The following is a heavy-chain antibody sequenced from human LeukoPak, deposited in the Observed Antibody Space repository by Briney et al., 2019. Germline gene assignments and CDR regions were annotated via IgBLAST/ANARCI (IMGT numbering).Heavy chain of an antibody. CDR1: GGSISSSSYY. J-gene: IGHJ4*02. CDR2: IYYGGSI. CDR3: ARAIRVAIFDY. V-gene: IGHV4-39*07. Sequence: SETLSLTCTVSGGSISSSSYYWGWIRQSRGKGLEWIGSIYYGGSIYYNPSLKSRVTISVDTSKNQFSLKVRSVTAADTAVYYCARAIRVAIFDYWGQGTLVTVSS. D-gene: IGHD2-21*01.